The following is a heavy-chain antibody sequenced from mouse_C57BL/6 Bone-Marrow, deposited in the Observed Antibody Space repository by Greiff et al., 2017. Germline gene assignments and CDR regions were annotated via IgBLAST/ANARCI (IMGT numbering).Heavy chain of an antibody. CDR1: YTFSRRVH. V-gene: IGHV1-87*01. J-gene: IGHJ4*01. D-gene: IGHD1-1*01. Sequence: VQLQQSGPELARPWASVKISCQAFYTFSRRVHFAIRDTNYWMQWVKQRPGQGLEWIGAISPGNGHTCYNQKFKGKATLTADKSSSTAYMQLSSLTSEDSAVYYCECPGYYYGSSYYAMDYWGQGTSVTVSS. CDR2: GQGLEWIG. CDR3: SEDSAVYYCECPGYYYGSSYYAMDY.